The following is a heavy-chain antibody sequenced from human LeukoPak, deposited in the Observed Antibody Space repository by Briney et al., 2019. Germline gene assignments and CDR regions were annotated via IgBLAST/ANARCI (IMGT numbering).Heavy chain of an antibody. V-gene: IGHV3-64D*06. D-gene: IGHD6-13*01. CDR1: GFTFSSYA. CDR2: ISSNGGST. J-gene: IGHJ5*02. Sequence: PGGSLRLSCAASGFTFSSYAMHWVRQAPGKGLEYVSAISSNGGSTYYADSVKGRFTISRDNSKNTLYLQMSSLRAEDTAVYYCVKGRQNIAAAGPNWFDPWGQGTLVTVSS. CDR3: VKGRQNIAAAGPNWFDP.